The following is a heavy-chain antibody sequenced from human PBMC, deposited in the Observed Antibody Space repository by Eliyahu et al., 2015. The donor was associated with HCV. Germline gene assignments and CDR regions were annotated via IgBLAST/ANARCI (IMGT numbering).Heavy chain of an antibody. V-gene: IGHV2-5*02. CDR1: GFSLSTXGVG. J-gene: IGHJ3*02. Sequence: QITLKESGLTLVRPTQTLTLTCTFSGFSLSTXGVGVGWIRQPPGKAPEWLALIYYDDDKRYTPSLQNRLTIKKDTSKNQVVLSMTNMDPVDTGTYYCARTPRSSTSGRIEEYAFDIWGQGTMVTVSS. CDR2: IYYDDDK. D-gene: IGHD6-6*01. CDR3: ARTPRSSTSGRIEEYAFDI.